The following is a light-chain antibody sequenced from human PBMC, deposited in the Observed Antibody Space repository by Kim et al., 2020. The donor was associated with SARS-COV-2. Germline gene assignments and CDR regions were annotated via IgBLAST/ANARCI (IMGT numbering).Light chain of an antibody. CDR1: QSIGTY. J-gene: IGKJ3*01. CDR2: QTS. Sequence: SASVGDRVTITCPASQSIGTYLSWYQQKPGKPPTLLIYQTSSLHSGVPSRFSGSGSGTVFTLTISSLQPADFATYYCLQTSTTPSFGPGTKVDIK. V-gene: IGKV1-39*01. CDR3: LQTSTTPS.